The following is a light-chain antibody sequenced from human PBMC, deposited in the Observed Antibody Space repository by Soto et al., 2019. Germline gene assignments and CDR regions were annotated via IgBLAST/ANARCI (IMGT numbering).Light chain of an antibody. J-gene: IGKJ1*01. CDR1: QSVRND. CDR2: SAS. V-gene: IGKV3-20*01. Sequence: EIVLTQSPATLSLSPGERATLSCRASQSVRNDLVWYHQKPGQAPRVLIYSASNRATGIPARFSGSGSGTDFTLTISRLEPEDFAVYYCQQYGSSQWTFGQGTKVEIK. CDR3: QQYGSSQWT.